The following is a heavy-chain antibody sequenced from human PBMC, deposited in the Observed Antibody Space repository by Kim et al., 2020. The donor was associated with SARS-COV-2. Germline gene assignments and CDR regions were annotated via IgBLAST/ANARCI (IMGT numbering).Heavy chain of an antibody. D-gene: IGHD6-6*01. CDR3: ARTEQYSSSDRTFDY. J-gene: IGHJ4*02. CDR2: IIPIFGTA. Sequence: SVKVSCKASGGTFSSYAISWVRQAPGQGLEWMGGIIPIFGTANYAQKFQGRVTITADESTSTAYMELSSLRSEDTAVYYCARTEQYSSSDRTFDYWGQGTLVTVSS. CDR1: GGTFSSYA. V-gene: IGHV1-69*13.